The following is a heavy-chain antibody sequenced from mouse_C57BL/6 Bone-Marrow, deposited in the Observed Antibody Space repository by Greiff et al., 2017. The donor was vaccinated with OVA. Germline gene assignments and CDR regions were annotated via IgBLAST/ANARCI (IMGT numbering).Heavy chain of an antibody. Sequence: QVQLQQSGAALARPGASVKMSCKASGYTFTSYTMHWVKQRPGQGLEWIGYINPSSGYTKYNQKFKDKATLTADKSSSTAYMQLSSLTSEDSAVYYCASSGYYYGSSYRAMDYWGQGTSVTVSS. D-gene: IGHD1-1*01. CDR2: INPSSGYT. CDR3: ASSGYYYGSSYRAMDY. CDR1: GYTFTSYT. V-gene: IGHV1-4*01. J-gene: IGHJ4*01.